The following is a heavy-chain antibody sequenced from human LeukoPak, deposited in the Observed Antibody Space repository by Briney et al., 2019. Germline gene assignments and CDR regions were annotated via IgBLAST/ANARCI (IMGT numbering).Heavy chain of an antibody. D-gene: IGHD3-10*01. V-gene: IGHV3-7*04. J-gene: IGHJ4*02. Sequence: GGSLRLSCAASGFSFRSFWMSWVRQAPGKGLEWVASIKEDGSDKYYVESVKGRFTISRENARNSLYLQMNSLRAEDTAVYCCARVLWFGGIYYFDYWGQGTLVTVSS. CDR1: GFSFRSFW. CDR2: IKEDGSDK. CDR3: ARVLWFGGIYYFDY.